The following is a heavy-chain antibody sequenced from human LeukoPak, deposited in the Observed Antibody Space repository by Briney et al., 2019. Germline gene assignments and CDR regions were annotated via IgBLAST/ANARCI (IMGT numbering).Heavy chain of an antibody. CDR3: ARGYTPSNRIYDFWSGYSTRSYYFDY. CDR1: GYTFTSYD. Sequence: GASVKVSCKASGYTFTSYDINWVRQATGQGLEWMGWMNPNSGNTGYAQKFQGRVTMTRNTSISTAYMELSSLRSEDTAVYYCARGYTPSNRIYDFWSGYSTRSYYFDYWGQGTLVTVSS. CDR2: MNPNSGNT. D-gene: IGHD3-3*01. V-gene: IGHV1-8*01. J-gene: IGHJ4*02.